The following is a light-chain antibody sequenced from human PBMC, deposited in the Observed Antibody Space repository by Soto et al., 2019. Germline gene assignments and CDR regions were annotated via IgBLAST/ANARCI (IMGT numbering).Light chain of an antibody. Sequence: EIVLTQSPGTLSVSPGERATLSCRASQSVSSNLAWYQQKPGQAPRLLIYGASTRATGIPARFSGSGSGKELTLTSSSLKSEDFQVYYCQQYNNWPPITFGQGTRMEIK. V-gene: IGKV3-15*01. CDR3: QQYNNWPPIT. CDR1: QSVSSN. CDR2: GAS. J-gene: IGKJ5*01.